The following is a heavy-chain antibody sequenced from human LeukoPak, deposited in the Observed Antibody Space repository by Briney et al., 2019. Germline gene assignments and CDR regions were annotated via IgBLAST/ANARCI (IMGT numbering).Heavy chain of an antibody. Sequence: PGGSLRLSCAASGFTFDDYAMHWVRQAPGKGLEWVSGISWNSGSIGYADSVKGRFTISRDNAKNSLYLQMNSLRAEDTALYYCAKTHTILRYFDWFDYWGQGTLVTVSS. CDR2: ISWNSGSI. V-gene: IGHV3-9*01. J-gene: IGHJ4*02. D-gene: IGHD3-9*01. CDR1: GFTFDDYA. CDR3: AKTHTILRYFDWFDY.